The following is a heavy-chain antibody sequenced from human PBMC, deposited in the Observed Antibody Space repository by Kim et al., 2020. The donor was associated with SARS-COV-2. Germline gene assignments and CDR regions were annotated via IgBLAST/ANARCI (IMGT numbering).Heavy chain of an antibody. CDR1: GFSFNDAW. J-gene: IGHJ4*01. V-gene: IGHV3-15*01. CDR3: TTDSTVYSGNIYF. D-gene: IGHD1-26*01. CDR2: IKSQGDGETT. Sequence: GVSLRLSCAGSGFSFNDAWLTWVRQAPGKGLEWVGRIKSQGDGETTDYAEPVKGRFSISRDDSQNTLYLQMSSLKTEDTAVYYCTTDSTVYSGNIYF.